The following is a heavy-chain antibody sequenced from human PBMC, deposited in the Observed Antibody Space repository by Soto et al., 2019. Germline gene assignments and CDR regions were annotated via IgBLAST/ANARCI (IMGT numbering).Heavy chain of an antibody. V-gene: IGHV4-30-2*01. D-gene: IGHD2-2*01. CDR1: GVSISSCGYS. Sequence: QLQLQESGSGLVKPSQTLSLTCAVSGVSISSCGYSWSWIRPPPGKGLEWIGYMYHSGSTYYHTPLKSRVTISIDRSKNQFSLNLSSVTAADTAVYYCARVPDYWGQGILVTVSS. CDR2: MYHSGST. CDR3: ARVPDY. J-gene: IGHJ4*02.